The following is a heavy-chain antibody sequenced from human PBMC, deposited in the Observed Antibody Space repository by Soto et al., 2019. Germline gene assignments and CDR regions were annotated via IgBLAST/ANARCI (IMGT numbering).Heavy chain of an antibody. CDR1: GDSISSNSAA. V-gene: IGHV6-1*01. CDR2: TYYRSKWYK. CDR3: ARDVGLAIDY. J-gene: IGHJ4*02. Sequence: SQTLSLTCAISGDSISSNSAAWNWIRQSPSRGLEWLGRTYYRSKWYKDYPVSVKSRITINPDTSKNQFSLQLNSVTPDDTAVYYCARDVGLAIDYWGQGALVTVSS.